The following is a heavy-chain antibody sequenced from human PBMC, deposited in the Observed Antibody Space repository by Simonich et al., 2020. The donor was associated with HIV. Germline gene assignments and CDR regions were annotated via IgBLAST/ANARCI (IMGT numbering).Heavy chain of an antibody. D-gene: IGHD6-19*01. CDR3: ARGRIAVVGGFDY. Sequence: VPLVESGGGLAQPGRSMRLSCTASGFTFGDSVMSWVRQAPGKGLEWVALIWYDGSNKYYADSVKGRFTISRDNSKTKLYLQMNSLRAEDTAVYYCARGRIAVVGGFDYWGQGTLVTVSS. V-gene: IGHV3-33*01. CDR2: IWYDGSNK. CDR1: GFTFGDSV. J-gene: IGHJ4*02.